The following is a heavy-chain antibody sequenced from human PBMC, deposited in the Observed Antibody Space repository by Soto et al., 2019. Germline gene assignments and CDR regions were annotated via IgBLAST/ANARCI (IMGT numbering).Heavy chain of an antibody. D-gene: IGHD6-6*01. CDR2: ISSNGGST. CDR1: GFTFSSYA. V-gene: IGHV3-64*01. CDR3: ARGGEYSSSSFDY. Sequence: EVQLVESGGGLVQPGGSLRLSCAASGFTFSSYAMHWVRQAPGKGLEYVSAISSNGGSTYYANSVKGRFTISRDNSKNTLYLQMGSLRAEDMAVYYCARGGEYSSSSFDYWGLGTLVTVSS. J-gene: IGHJ4*02.